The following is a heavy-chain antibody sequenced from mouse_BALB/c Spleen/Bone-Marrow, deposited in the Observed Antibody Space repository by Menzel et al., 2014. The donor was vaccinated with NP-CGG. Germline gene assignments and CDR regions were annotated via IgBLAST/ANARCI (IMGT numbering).Heavy chain of an antibody. D-gene: IGHD1-2*01. V-gene: IGHV1-77*01. CDR2: IYPGSDNT. CDR3: ARTTTATSY. Sequence: VQVVESGAELARPGASVKLSCKASGYTFTDYYINWMKQRTGQGLEWIGEIYPGSDNTYYNEKFKGKATLTADKSSSTTYMQLGSLTSEDSAVYFCARTTTATSYWGQGTLVTVSA. CDR1: GYTFTDYY. J-gene: IGHJ3*01.